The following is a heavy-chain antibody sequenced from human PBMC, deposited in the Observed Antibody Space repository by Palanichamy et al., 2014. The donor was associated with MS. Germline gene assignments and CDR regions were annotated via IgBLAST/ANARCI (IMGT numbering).Heavy chain of an antibody. V-gene: IGHV4-4*07. CDR3: ARDDTTSLDY. J-gene: IGHJ4*02. Sequence: QVQLQESGPGLVKPSETLSLTCTVSGGSISNKYRSWIRQPAGKGLEWIGRISASGSTNYNPSLKSRVTMSIDTSKNQFSLKLDSVTAADTAVFYCARDDTTSLDYWGQGTLVTVSS. CDR1: GGSISNKY. CDR2: ISASGST. D-gene: IGHD4-17*01.